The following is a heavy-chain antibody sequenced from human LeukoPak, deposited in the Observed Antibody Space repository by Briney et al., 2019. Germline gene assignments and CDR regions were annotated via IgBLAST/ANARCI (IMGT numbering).Heavy chain of an antibody. Sequence: PSQTLSLTCTVSGGSLSSGSYYWSWIRQPAGKGLEWIGRIYIIGSTNYNPSLTSRVTISVDTSKNPFSLKLSSVTAADTAVYSCARVRSSSGWYAYWGQGTLVTASS. J-gene: IGHJ4*02. D-gene: IGHD6-19*01. V-gene: IGHV4-61*02. CDR2: IYIIGST. CDR3: ARVRSSSGWYAY. CDR1: GGSLSSGSYY.